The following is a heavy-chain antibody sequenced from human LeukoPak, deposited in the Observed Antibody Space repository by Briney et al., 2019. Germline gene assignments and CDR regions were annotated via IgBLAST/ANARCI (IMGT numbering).Heavy chain of an antibody. D-gene: IGHD2-15*01. Sequence: GGSLRLSCAASGFTFDNYAMHWVRQAPGKGLEWVSGISWNSGSIGYADSVKGRFTISRDNAENSLFLQMNSLRAEDTAVYYCARTERPVRYETILSHMDVWGKGTTVTVSS. CDR1: GFTFDNYA. J-gene: IGHJ6*03. CDR2: ISWNSGSI. V-gene: IGHV3-9*01. CDR3: ARTERPVRYETILSHMDV.